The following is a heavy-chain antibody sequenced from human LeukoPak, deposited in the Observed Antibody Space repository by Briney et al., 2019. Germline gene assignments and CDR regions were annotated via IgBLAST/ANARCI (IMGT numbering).Heavy chain of an antibody. V-gene: IGHV3-48*03. Sequence: QPGGSLRLSCAASGFTFSSYEMNWVRQAPGKGLEWVSYISSSGSTIYYADSVKGRFTISRDNAKNSLYLQMNSLRAEDTAVYYCARDCRVSRGGSCYWGQGTLVTVSS. CDR2: ISSSGSTI. CDR1: GFTFSSYE. CDR3: ARDCRVSRGGSCY. J-gene: IGHJ4*02. D-gene: IGHD2-15*01.